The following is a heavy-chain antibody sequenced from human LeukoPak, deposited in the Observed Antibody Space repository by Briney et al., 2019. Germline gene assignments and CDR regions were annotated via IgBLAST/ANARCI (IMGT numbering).Heavy chain of an antibody. V-gene: IGHV1-18*01. CDR3: AREVYGSGSPLEDY. J-gene: IGHJ4*02. CDR2: ISAYNGNT. D-gene: IGHD3-10*01. CDR1: GYTFTSYG. Sequence: ASVKVSCKASGYTFTSYGISWVRRAPGQGLGWRGGISAYNGNTNYAQKLQGRVTMTTDTSTSTAYMELRSLRSDDRAVYYCAREVYGSGSPLEDYWGQGTLVTVSS.